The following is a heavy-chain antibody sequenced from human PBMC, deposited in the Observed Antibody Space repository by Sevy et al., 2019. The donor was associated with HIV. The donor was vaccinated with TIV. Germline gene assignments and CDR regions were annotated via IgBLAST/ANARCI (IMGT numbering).Heavy chain of an antibody. CDR1: GFTFSSYA. CDR2: KSYDGSNK. J-gene: IGHJ4*02. CDR3: ARVKGSIYFDY. Sequence: GGSLRLSCAASGFTFSSYAMHWVRQAPGKGLEWVAVKSYDGSNKYYADSVKGRFTISRDNSKNTLYLQMNSLRAEDTAVYYCARVKGSIYFDYWGQGTLVTVSS. V-gene: IGHV3-30-3*01.